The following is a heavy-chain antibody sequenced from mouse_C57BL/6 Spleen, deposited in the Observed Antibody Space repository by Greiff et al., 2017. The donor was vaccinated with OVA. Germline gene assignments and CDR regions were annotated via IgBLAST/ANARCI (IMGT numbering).Heavy chain of an antibody. V-gene: IGHV1-82*01. D-gene: IGHD1-1*02. CDR1: GYAFSSSW. J-gene: IGHJ4*01. CDR3: ARRWGYAMDY. Sequence: QVQLKESGPELVKPGASVKISCKASGYAFSSSWMNWVKQRPGKGLEWIGRIYPGDGDTNYNGKFKGKATLTADKSSSTAYMQLSSLTSEDSAVYFCARRWGYAMDYWGQGTSVTVSS. CDR2: IYPGDGDT.